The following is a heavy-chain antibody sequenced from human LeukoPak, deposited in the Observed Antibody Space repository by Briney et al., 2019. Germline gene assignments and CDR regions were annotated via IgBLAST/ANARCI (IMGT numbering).Heavy chain of an antibody. CDR3: ARDRTIAGGSSPPEVDDAFDI. Sequence: SETLSLTCAVYGGSFSSYYWSWIRQPPGKGLEWIGYIYYSGSTNYNPSLKSRVTISVDTSKNQFSLKLSSVTAADTAVYYCARDRTIAGGSSPPEVDDAFDIWGQGTMVTVSS. D-gene: IGHD1-26*01. V-gene: IGHV4-59*01. CDR2: IYYSGST. J-gene: IGHJ3*02. CDR1: GGSFSSYY.